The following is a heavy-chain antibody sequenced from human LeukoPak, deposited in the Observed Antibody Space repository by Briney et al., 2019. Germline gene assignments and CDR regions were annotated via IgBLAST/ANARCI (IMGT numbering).Heavy chain of an antibody. V-gene: IGHV4-61*02. CDR3: AREYSSSWYPFDY. J-gene: IGHJ4*02. CDR1: GGSISSGSYY. D-gene: IGHD6-13*01. CDR2: IYTSGST. Sequence: PSETLSLTCTVSGGSISSGSYYWSWIRQPAGKGLEWIGRIYTSGSTNYSPSLKSRVTISVDTSKNQFSLKLSSVTAADTAVYYCAREYSSSWYPFDYWGQGTLVTVSS.